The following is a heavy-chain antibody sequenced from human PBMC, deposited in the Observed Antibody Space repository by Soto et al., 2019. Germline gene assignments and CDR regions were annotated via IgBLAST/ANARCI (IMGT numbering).Heavy chain of an antibody. CDR3: ARNVDYFDP. CDR2: INTGNGNT. J-gene: IGHJ5*02. CDR1: GYTFTRYA. V-gene: IGHV1-3*04. D-gene: IGHD4-17*01. Sequence: QVQLVQSGAEVKKRGASVKVSCKASGYTFTRYAMHWVRQAPGQGLEWMGWINTGNGNTHYSQKFQGRVTFTRDASATTAYMELSSLTSEDTAVYYCARNVDYFDPWGQGTLVPVSS.